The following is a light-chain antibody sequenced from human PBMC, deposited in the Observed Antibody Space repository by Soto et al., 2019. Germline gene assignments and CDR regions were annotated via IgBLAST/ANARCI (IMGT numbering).Light chain of an antibody. Sequence: QSALTQPASVSGSPGQSIAISCTGTSSDVGAYNYVSWYQQHPRKAPKLMIYDVNNRPSGVSNRFSGSKSGNTASLTISGLQAEDEADYYCCSYTTSSTYVFGTGTKLTVL. V-gene: IGLV2-14*03. CDR2: DVN. CDR1: SSDVGAYNY. J-gene: IGLJ1*01. CDR3: CSYTTSSTYV.